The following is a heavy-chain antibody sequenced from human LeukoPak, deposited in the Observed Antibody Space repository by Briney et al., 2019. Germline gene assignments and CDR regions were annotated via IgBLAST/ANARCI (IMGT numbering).Heavy chain of an antibody. Sequence: GGSLRLSCAASGFTFSSYSMNWVRQAPGKGLEWVSSISSSSNYIYYADSVKGRFTISRDNAKNSLYLRMNSLRAEDTAVYYCARDGGNNGGFDPWGQGTLVTVSS. CDR2: ISSSSNYI. D-gene: IGHD1/OR15-1a*01. V-gene: IGHV3-21*01. J-gene: IGHJ5*02. CDR3: ARDGGNNGGFDP. CDR1: GFTFSSYS.